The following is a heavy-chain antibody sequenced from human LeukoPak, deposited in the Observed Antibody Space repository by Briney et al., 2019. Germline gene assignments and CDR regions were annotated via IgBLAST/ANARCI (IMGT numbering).Heavy chain of an antibody. D-gene: IGHD4-17*01. CDR1: GSTFSSYS. V-gene: IGHV3-21*01. J-gene: IGHJ4*02. CDR3: ARGAYGDYVYPDY. CDR2: ISSSSSYI. Sequence: GGSLRLSCAASGSTFSSYSMNWVRQAPGKGLEWVSSISSSSSYIYYADSVKGRFTISRDNAKNSLYLQMNSLRAEDTAVYYCARGAYGDYVYPDYWGQGTLVTVSS.